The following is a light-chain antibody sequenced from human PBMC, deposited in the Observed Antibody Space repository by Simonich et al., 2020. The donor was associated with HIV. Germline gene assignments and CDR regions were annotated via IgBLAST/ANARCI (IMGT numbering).Light chain of an antibody. J-gene: IGKJ1*01. V-gene: IGKV1-9*01. CDR1: QGISSY. CDR3: QQYYSTPPT. CDR2: AAS. Sequence: IQLTQSPSFLSASVGERVTITCRASQGISSYLAWYQQKPGKAPKLLIYAASTLQSGVPSRFSGSGSGTEFPLTISSLQPEDFATYYCQQYYSTPPTFGQGTKVEIK.